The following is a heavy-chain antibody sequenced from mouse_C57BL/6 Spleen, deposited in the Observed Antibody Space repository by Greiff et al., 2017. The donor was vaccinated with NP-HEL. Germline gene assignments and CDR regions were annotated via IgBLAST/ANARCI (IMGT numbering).Heavy chain of an antibody. CDR3: AVTSYYFDY. CDR1: GYSFTGYY. D-gene: IGHD2-1*01. J-gene: IGHJ2*01. V-gene: IGHV1-42*01. Sequence: VQLQQSGPELVKPGASVKISCKASGYSFTGYYMNWVKQSPEKSLEWIGEINPSTGGTTYNQKFKAKATLTVDKSSSTAYMQLKSLTSEDSAVYYCAVTSYYFDYWGQGTTLTVSS. CDR2: INPSTGGT.